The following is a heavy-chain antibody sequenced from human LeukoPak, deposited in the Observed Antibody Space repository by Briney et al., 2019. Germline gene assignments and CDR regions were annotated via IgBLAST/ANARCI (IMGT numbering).Heavy chain of an antibody. CDR2: IYYSGST. J-gene: IGHJ6*03. D-gene: IGHD6-13*01. CDR1: GSSISNYY. Sequence: PSETLSLTCSVSGSSISNYYWSWIRQPPGKGLEWIGYIYYSGSTNYNPSLKSRVTISVDTSKNQFSLKLSSVTAADTAVYYCARTTEAHSWRTRYYDYYMDVWGKGTTVTVSS. V-gene: IGHV4-59*01. CDR3: ARTTEAHSWRTRYYDYYMDV.